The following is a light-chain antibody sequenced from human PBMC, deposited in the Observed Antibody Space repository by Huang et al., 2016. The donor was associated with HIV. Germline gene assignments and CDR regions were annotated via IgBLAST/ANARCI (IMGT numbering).Light chain of an antibody. J-gene: IGKJ2*01. CDR1: QSVEES. Sequence: EIVLTQSPATLSLSPGDRATRSCRASQSVEESLAWYQQKPGQPPRLLMYDASIRATGIPAMFSGSGSWTDFTLTISSLEPYDFAVYYCQQRSKWPPVYTFGQGTKLEIK. CDR3: QQRSKWPPVYT. CDR2: DAS. V-gene: IGKV3-11*01.